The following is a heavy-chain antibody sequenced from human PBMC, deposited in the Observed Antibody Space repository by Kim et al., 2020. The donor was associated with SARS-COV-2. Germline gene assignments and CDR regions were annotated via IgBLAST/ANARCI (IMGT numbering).Heavy chain of an antibody. CDR2: INHSGST. D-gene: IGHD2-15*01. J-gene: IGHJ6*02. CDR1: GGSFSGYY. Sequence: SETLSLTCAVYGGSFSGYYWSWIRQPPGKGLEWIGEINHSGSTNYNPSLKSRVTISVDTSKNQFSLKLSSVTAADTAVYYCARGRKVVVVAATPGFPGSHYYYGMDVWGQGTTVTVSS. CDR3: ARGRKVVVVAATPGFPGSHYYYGMDV. V-gene: IGHV4-34*01.